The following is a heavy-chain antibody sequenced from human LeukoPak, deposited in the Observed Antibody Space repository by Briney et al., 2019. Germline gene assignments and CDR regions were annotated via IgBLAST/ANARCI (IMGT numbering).Heavy chain of an antibody. V-gene: IGHV4-4*07. CDR3: ARVRSSLSEDYYYYYMDV. J-gene: IGHJ6*03. Sequence: SETLSLTCTVSGGSISSYYWSWIRQPAGKGLEWIGRIYTSGSTNYNPSLKSRVTMSVDTSKNQFSLKLSSVTAADTAVYYCARVRSSLSEDYYYYYMDVWGKGTTVTVSS. CDR2: IYTSGST. D-gene: IGHD6-6*01. CDR1: GGSISSYY.